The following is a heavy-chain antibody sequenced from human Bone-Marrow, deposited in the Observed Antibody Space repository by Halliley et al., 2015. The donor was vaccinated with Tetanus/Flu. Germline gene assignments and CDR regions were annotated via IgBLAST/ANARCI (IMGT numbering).Heavy chain of an antibody. CDR3: AKVSCSRADCPPAHAVIDS. V-gene: IGHV3-23*01. Sequence: SDESAYYAVSVEGRFSISRDEYKSTLYLQLNSLRAGDTAIYYCAKVSCSRADCPPAHAVIDSWGQGTLVIVSS. J-gene: IGHJ4*02. CDR2: SDESA. D-gene: IGHD2-2*01.